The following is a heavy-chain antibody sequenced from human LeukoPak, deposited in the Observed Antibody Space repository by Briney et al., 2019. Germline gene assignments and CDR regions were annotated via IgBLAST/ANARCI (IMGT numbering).Heavy chain of an antibody. Sequence: SETLSLTCAVSGGSISSSNWWSWVRQPPGKGLEWIGEIYHSGSTNYNPSLRSRVTISVDKSKNQFSLKLTSVTAADTAAYYCARQGDSGWYYFDYWGQGTLVTVSS. V-gene: IGHV4-4*02. CDR3: ARQGDSGWYYFDY. CDR2: IYHSGST. J-gene: IGHJ4*02. D-gene: IGHD6-19*01. CDR1: GGSISSSNW.